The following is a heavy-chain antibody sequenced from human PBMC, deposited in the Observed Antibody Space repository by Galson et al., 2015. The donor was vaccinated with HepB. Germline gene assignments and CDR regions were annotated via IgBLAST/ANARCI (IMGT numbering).Heavy chain of an antibody. CDR1: GYTFTSYA. D-gene: IGHD3-10*01. CDR2: INAGNGNT. V-gene: IGHV1-3*01. Sequence: SVKVSCKASGYTFTSYAMHWVRQAPGQRLEWMGWINAGNGNTKYSQKFQGRVTITRDTSASTAYMELSSLRSEDTAVYYCARDLTWFGARGYYYYYYGMDVWGQGTTVTVSS. CDR3: ARDLTWFGARGYYYYYYGMDV. J-gene: IGHJ6*02.